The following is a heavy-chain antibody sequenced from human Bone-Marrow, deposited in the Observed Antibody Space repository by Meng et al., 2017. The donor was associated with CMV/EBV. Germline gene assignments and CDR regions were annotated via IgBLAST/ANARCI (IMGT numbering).Heavy chain of an antibody. J-gene: IGHJ4*02. D-gene: IGHD2-21*01. CDR1: GFTLSSYT. CDR3: AINIPGTPINY. CDR2: ISSSTTYI. V-gene: IGHV3-21*01. Sequence: GESLKISCAASGFTLSSYTMNWVRQAPGKGLEWVSSISSSTTYIYYADSVTGRFTISRDNAKNSLYLQMNSLRAGDTAVYYCAINIPGTPINYWGQGTLVTVSS.